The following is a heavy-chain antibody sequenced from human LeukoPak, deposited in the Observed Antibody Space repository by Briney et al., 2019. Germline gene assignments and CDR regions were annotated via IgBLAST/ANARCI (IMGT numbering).Heavy chain of an antibody. J-gene: IGHJ6*03. CDR1: GFTFSTYW. CDR3: ARVGAMVRGGYKDYYYMDV. V-gene: IGHV3-74*03. D-gene: IGHD3-10*01. Sequence: GGPLRLSCAASGFTFSTYWMYWVRQAPGKGLVWVSRINSDGSSTTYADSVKGRFTISRDNAKNTLYLQMNSLRADDTSVYYCARVGAMVRGGYKDYYYMDVWGKGTTVTVSS. CDR2: INSDGSST.